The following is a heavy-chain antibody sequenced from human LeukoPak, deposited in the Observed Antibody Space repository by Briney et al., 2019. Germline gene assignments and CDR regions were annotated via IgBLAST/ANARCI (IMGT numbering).Heavy chain of an antibody. CDR2: VKSKTHGGTT. Sequence: GGSLRLSCAASGFTFSDAWMSWVRQAPGKGLEWVGRVKSKTHGGTTAYAAPVKGRFTISRDDSKTTVYLQMNSLKSEDAALYYCTTERPYFDNWGQGTLVTVSS. CDR3: TTERPYFDN. J-gene: IGHJ4*02. V-gene: IGHV3-15*01. CDR1: GFTFSDAW.